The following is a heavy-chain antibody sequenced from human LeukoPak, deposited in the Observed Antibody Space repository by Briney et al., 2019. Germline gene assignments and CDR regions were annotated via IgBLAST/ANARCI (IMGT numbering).Heavy chain of an antibody. CDR3: AKESCTMTNCLGD. Sequence: PGSSLRLSCAASVFPYSSFVMHWVRQAPGKGLEWVAVISKDGSDKYYVDSVKGRFAISRDNSRNTLYLQMNSLRAEDTAVYFCAKESCTMTNCLGDWGQGTLVTVSS. CDR1: VFPYSSFV. J-gene: IGHJ4*02. V-gene: IGHV3-30*18. D-gene: IGHD2-8*01. CDR2: ISKDGSDK.